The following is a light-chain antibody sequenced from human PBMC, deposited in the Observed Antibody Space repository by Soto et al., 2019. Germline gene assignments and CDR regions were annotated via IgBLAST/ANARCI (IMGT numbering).Light chain of an antibody. J-gene: IGLJ2*01. Sequence: QSALTQPASVSGSPGQSITISCTGTSSDVGGYNYVSWYQQHPAKAPKLMIYDVSNRPSGVSNRFSGSKSGNTASLTISGLQAEDEADYYCSSYTSSSTVVFGGGIKVTVL. CDR1: SSDVGGYNY. CDR3: SSYTSSSTVV. V-gene: IGLV2-14*01. CDR2: DVS.